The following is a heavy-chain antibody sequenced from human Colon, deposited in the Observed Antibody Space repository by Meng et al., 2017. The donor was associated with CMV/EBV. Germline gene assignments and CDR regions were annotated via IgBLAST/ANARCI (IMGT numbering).Heavy chain of an antibody. CDR3: AREMRLPAAKGRYGMDV. Sequence: GESLKISCAAPGFTFSSYWMSWVRQAPGKGLEWVANIKQDGSEKYYVDSVKGRFTISRDNAKNSLYLQMNSLRAEDTAVYYCAREMRLPAAKGRYGMDVWGQGTTVTVSS. J-gene: IGHJ6*02. V-gene: IGHV3-7*01. D-gene: IGHD2-2*01. CDR2: IKQDGSEK. CDR1: GFTFSSYW.